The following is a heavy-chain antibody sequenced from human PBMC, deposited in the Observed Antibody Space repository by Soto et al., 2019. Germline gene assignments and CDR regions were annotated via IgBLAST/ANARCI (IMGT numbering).Heavy chain of an antibody. J-gene: IGHJ4*02. CDR3: ASGYSYGYLLDY. Sequence: SETLSLTCAVYGGSFSGYYWSWIRQPPGKGLEWIGEINHSGSTNYNPSLKSRVTISVDTSKNQFSLKLSSVTAADTAVYYCASGYSYGYLLDYWGQGTLVTVSS. V-gene: IGHV4-34*01. CDR2: INHSGST. CDR1: GGSFSGYY. D-gene: IGHD5-18*01.